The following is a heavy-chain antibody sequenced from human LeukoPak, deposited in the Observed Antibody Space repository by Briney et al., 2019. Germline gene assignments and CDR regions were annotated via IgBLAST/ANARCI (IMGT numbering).Heavy chain of an antibody. CDR3: TRDKVVVPAAIASRNWFDP. D-gene: IGHD2-2*01. J-gene: IGHJ5*02. CDR1: GFTFSSYS. V-gene: IGHV3-21*01. Sequence: GGSLRLSCAASGFTFSSYSMNWVRQAPGKGLEWVSFISSSSSYIYYADSVKGRFTISRDNAKNSLYLQMKSLRAEDTVVYYFTRDKVVVPAAIASRNWFDPWGQGTLVTVSS. CDR2: ISSSSSYI.